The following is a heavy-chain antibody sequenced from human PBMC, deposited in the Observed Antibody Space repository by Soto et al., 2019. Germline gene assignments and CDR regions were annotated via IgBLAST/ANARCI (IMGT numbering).Heavy chain of an antibody. CDR3: AREGEMATIKTYAY. Sequence: QVQLVESGGGVVQPGRSLRLSCAASGFTFSSYAMHWVRQAPGKGLEWVAVISYDGSNKYYADSVKGRFTTSRDNFKNTLYLQMNSLRAEDTAVYYCAREGEMATIKTYAYWGQGTLVTVSS. CDR2: ISYDGSNK. D-gene: IGHD5-12*01. J-gene: IGHJ4*02. CDR1: GFTFSSYA. V-gene: IGHV3-30-3*01.